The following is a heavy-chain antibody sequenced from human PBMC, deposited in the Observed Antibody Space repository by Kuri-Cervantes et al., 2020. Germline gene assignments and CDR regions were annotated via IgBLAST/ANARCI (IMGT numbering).Heavy chain of an antibody. V-gene: IGHV3-30*03. CDR2: MSYDGTKK. D-gene: IGHD3-22*01. Sequence: GESLKISCAASGFTFSSYGMHWVRQTPGRGLEWVAVMSYDGTKKYYADSVKGRFTVSRDNSKNTLYLQMNSLGAEDTAVYYCARDTDTTSAYQILDPWGQGTLVTVSS. CDR1: GFTFSSYG. J-gene: IGHJ5*02. CDR3: ARDTDTTSAYQILDP.